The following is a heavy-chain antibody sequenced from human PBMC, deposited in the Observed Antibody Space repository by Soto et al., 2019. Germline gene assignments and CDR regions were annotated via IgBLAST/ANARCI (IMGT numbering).Heavy chain of an antibody. J-gene: IGHJ4*02. CDR2: VNPYGGSS. CDR3: ASVTTIWSN. Sequence: QVQVVQSGAEVTEPGASVKVSCKASGYSSSNYYTHWVRQAPGQGLEWMGIVNPYGGSSNYAQSLQGRLTQTSDTSTNTDDMNLSRLTSDDPAVYYCASVTTIWSNWGQGTLVTVSS. CDR1: GYSSSNYY. D-gene: IGHD2-2*01. V-gene: IGHV1-46*01.